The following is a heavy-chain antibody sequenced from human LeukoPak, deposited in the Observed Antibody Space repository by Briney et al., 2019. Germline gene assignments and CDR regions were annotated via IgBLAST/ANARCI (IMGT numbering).Heavy chain of an antibody. Sequence: PGGSLRLSCAASAFTFGNYAMNWVRQAPGKGLEWVSGLSGSGASTYYADSVKGRFTISRDNSKNTLYLQMNRLRAGDTAVYCCAKGSDRSGSYYLDYWGQGTLVTVSS. V-gene: IGHV3-23*01. CDR1: AFTFGNYA. D-gene: IGHD3-10*01. CDR2: LSGSGAST. J-gene: IGHJ4*02. CDR3: AKGSDRSGSYYLDY.